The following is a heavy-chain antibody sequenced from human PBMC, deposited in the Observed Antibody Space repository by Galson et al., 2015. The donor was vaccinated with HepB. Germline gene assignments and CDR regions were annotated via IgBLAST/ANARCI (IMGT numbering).Heavy chain of an antibody. CDR2: INWNGGST. CDR1: GFTFDDYG. CDR3: AREANPPVYYDSNYGGAFDI. Sequence: SLRLSCAASGFTFDDYGMSWVRQAPGKGLEWVSGINWNGGSTGYADSVKGRFTISRDNAKNSLYLQMNSLRAEDTALYYCAREANPPVYYDSNYGGAFDIWGQGTMVTVSS. D-gene: IGHD3-22*01. J-gene: IGHJ3*02. V-gene: IGHV3-20*04.